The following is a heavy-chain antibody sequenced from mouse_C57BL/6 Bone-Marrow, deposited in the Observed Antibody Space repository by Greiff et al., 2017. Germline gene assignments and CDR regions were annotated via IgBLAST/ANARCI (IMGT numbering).Heavy chain of an antibody. CDR2: INPYNGGT. V-gene: IGHV1-19*01. D-gene: IGHD1-1*01. J-gene: IGHJ4*01. Sequence: VQLQQSGPVLVKPGASVKMSCKASGNTFTDYYMNWVKQSHGKSLEWIGVINPYNGGTSYNQKFKGKATLTVDKSSSTAYMELNSLTSEDSAVYYCARRGGKYAMDYWGQGTSVTVSS. CDR1: GNTFTDYY. CDR3: ARRGGKYAMDY.